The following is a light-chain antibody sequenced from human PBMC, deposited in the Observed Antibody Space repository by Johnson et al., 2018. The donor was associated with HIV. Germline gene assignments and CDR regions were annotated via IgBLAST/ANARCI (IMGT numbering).Light chain of an antibody. Sequence: QSVLTQPPSVSAAPGQKVTISCSGSSSNIGNNYVSWYQQLPGTAPKLLIYDNNKRPSGIPDRFSASKSGTSATLVITGLQTGDEADYYCGALDSSLSAHFVFGTGTKVTVL. CDR2: DNN. CDR1: SSNIGNNY. CDR3: GALDSSLSAHFV. V-gene: IGLV1-51*01. J-gene: IGLJ1*01.